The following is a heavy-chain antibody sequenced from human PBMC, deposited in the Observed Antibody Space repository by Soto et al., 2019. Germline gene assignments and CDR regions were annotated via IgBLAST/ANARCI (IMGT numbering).Heavy chain of an antibody. Sequence: GGSLRLSCAASGFTFDDYAMHWVRQAPGKGLEWVSGISWNSGSIGYADSVKGRFTISRDNAKNSLYLQMNSLRAEDTALYYCAKDIGEKHYGMDVWGQGTTVTVSS. CDR3: AKDIGEKHYGMDV. J-gene: IGHJ6*02. CDR2: ISWNSGSI. V-gene: IGHV3-9*01. D-gene: IGHD3-3*01. CDR1: GFTFDDYA.